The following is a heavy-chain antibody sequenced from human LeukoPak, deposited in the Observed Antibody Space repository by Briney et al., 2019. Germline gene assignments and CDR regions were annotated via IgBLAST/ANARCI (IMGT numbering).Heavy chain of an antibody. J-gene: IGHJ4*02. CDR2: INLSGGST. D-gene: IGHD4/OR15-4a*01. Sequence: ASVKVSCKASGFTFINYYMHWVRQAPGQGLEWLGIINLSGGSTHYPQKFQDRVTMTRDTSTSTVYMELSSLRSEDTAVYYCARDLDYGEKGEDYWGQGTLVTVSS. V-gene: IGHV1-46*01. CDR3: ARDLDYGEKGEDY. CDR1: GFTFINYY.